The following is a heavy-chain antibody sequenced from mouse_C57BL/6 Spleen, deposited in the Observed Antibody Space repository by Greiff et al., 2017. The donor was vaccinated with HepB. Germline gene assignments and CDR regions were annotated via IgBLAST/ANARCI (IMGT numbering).Heavy chain of an antibody. CDR3: ARQVYGSRYYFDY. J-gene: IGHJ2*01. CDR1: GFTFSSYT. V-gene: IGHV5-9*01. Sequence: EVKVVESGGGLVKPGGSLKLSCAASGFTFSSYTMSWVRQTPEKRLEWVATISGGGGNTYYPDSVKGRFTISRDNAKNTLYLQMSSLRSEDTALYYCARQVYGSRYYFDYWGQGTTLTVSS. D-gene: IGHD1-1*01. CDR2: ISGGGGNT.